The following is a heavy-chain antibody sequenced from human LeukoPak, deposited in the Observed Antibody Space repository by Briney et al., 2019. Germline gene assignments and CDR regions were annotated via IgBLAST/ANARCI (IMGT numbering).Heavy chain of an antibody. CDR2: INWSGGST. CDR3: ARGYGSGEDGDY. J-gene: IGHJ4*02. D-gene: IGHD3-10*01. V-gene: IGHV3-20*04. Sequence: PGGSLRLSCAASGSTFDDYGMSWVRQAPGKGLEWVSGINWSGGSTGYADSLKGRFTISRDNAKNSLYLQMNSLRAEDTALYYCARGYGSGEDGDYWGQGTLVTVSS. CDR1: GSTFDDYG.